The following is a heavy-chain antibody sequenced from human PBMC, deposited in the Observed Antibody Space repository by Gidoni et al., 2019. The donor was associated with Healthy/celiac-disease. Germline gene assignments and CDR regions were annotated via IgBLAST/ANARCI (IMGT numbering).Heavy chain of an antibody. CDR3: AREAPPYYYDSSGYYNYYYYYGMDV. D-gene: IGHD3-22*01. Sequence: EVQLVESGGGLVQPGGSLRLSCAASGFTFSSYEMNWGRQAPGKGLEWVSYISRSGSTIYYADSVKGRFTISRDNAKNSLYLQMNSLRAEDTAVYYCAREAPPYYYDSSGYYNYYYYYGMDVWGQGTTVTVSS. J-gene: IGHJ6*02. CDR1: GFTFSSYE. CDR2: ISRSGSTI. V-gene: IGHV3-48*03.